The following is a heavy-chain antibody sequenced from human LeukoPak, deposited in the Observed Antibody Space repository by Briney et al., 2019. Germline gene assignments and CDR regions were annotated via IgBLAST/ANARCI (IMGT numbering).Heavy chain of an antibody. CDR2: IKQDGSEK. Sequence: PGGSLRLSCAASGFDCSRCWMSWVRQAPGQGQEWVANIKQDGSEKYYVDSVKGRFTISRDNAKNSLYLQMTSLRAEDTAVYYCASLWFGESNHYYGVDVWCKGTTVAVSS. J-gene: IGHJ6*04. CDR1: GFDCSRCW. CDR3: ASLWFGESNHYYGVDV. D-gene: IGHD3-10*01. V-gene: IGHV3-7*03.